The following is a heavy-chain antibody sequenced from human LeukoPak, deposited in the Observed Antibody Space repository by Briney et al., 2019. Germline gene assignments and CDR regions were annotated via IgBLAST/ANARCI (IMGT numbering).Heavy chain of an antibody. CDR3: ARIDFWSGYPDY. CDR1: GGSINNYY. Sequence: PSETLSLTCTVSGGSINNYYWSWIRQPPGKGLEWIGYIYYSGSTNYNPSLKSRVTISLDTSKNQFSLKLNSVTAADTAVYYCARIDFWSGYPDYWGQGTLVTVSS. V-gene: IGHV4-59*01. D-gene: IGHD3-3*01. CDR2: IYYSGST. J-gene: IGHJ4*02.